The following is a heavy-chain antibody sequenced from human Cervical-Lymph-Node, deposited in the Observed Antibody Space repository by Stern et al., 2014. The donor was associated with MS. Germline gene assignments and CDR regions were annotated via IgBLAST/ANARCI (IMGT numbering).Heavy chain of an antibody. CDR2: IYTSGST. V-gene: IGHV4-61*02. D-gene: IGHD4-17*01. Sequence: QVQLQESGPGLVKPSQTLSLTCTVSGGSISSGSYYWSWIRQPAGKGLEWIGSIYTSGSTNYNPSLKSRVTISVDTSTNQFSLKRSSVTAADTAVYYCARVAYYGDYERIDYWGQGTLVTVSS. J-gene: IGHJ4*02. CDR3: ARVAYYGDYERIDY. CDR1: GGSISSGSYY.